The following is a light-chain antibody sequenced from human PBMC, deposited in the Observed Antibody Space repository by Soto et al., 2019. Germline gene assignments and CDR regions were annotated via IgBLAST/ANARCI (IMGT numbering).Light chain of an antibody. Sequence: EVVMTQSPLSLPVTIGQPASISCRSSQSLVYSDGNAYLTWFQQRPVQSPRRLIYRSSNRDSGVPDRFSGSYSGPDFTLHISRVEAEDVAVYYCMQGTFWPPTFGRGTRVEIK. V-gene: IGKV2-30*01. J-gene: IGKJ1*01. CDR2: RSS. CDR1: QSLVYSDGNAY. CDR3: MQGTFWPPT.